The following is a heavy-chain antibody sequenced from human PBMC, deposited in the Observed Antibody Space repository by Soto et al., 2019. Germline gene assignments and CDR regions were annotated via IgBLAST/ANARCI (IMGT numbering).Heavy chain of an antibody. D-gene: IGHD2-21*02. CDR3: AKDRSWVVTYVDY. J-gene: IGHJ4*02. CDR1: GFTFSSYG. V-gene: IGHV3-30*18. CDR2: ISYDGSNK. Sequence: GGSLRLSCAASGFTFSSYGMHWVRQAPGKGLEWVAVISYDGSNKYYADSVKGRFTISRDNSKNTLYLQMNSLRAEDTAVYYCAKDRSWVVTYVDYWGQGTLVTVSS.